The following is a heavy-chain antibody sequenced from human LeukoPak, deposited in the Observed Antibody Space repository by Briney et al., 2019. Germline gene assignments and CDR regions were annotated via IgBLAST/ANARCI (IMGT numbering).Heavy chain of an antibody. D-gene: IGHD3-3*01. CDR1: GGSISSYY. Sequence: PSETLSLTCTVSGGSISSYYWSWIRQPPGKGLEWIGYIYYSGSTNYKPSLKSRVTISVDTSKNQFSLKLSSVTAADTAVYYCASRNFGVVTDWGQGTLVTVSS. CDR3: ASRNFGVVTD. V-gene: IGHV4-59*12. J-gene: IGHJ4*02. CDR2: IYYSGST.